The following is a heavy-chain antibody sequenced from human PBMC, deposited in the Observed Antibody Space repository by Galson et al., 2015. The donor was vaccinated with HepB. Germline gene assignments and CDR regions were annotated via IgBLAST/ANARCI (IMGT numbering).Heavy chain of an antibody. CDR1: GYTFTAYY. D-gene: IGHD3-22*01. J-gene: IGHJ4*02. CDR2: INAGNGNT. V-gene: IGHV1-3*01. Sequence: SVKVSCKASGYTFTAYYMHWVRQAPGQGLEWMGWINAGNGNTKYSQKFQGRVTITRDTSASTAYMELSSLRSEDTAVYYCARAQPYYYDSSGYLSYWGQGTLVTVSS. CDR3: ARAQPYYYDSSGYLSY.